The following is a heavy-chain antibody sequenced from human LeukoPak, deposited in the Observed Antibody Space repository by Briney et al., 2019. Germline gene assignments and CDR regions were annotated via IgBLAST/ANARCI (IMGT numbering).Heavy chain of an antibody. J-gene: IGHJ5*02. D-gene: IGHD2-2*01. CDR1: GYTFTTYA. Sequence: PRASVKVSCKASGYTFTTYAIHWVRQAPGQRLEWLGWINTGNGDTRYSQKLQGRVTMTTDTSTSTAYMELRSLRSDDTAVYYCARELSYCSSTSCSMQILNWFDPWGQGTLVTVSS. V-gene: IGHV1-3*04. CDR3: ARELSYCSSTSCSMQILNWFDP. CDR2: INTGNGDT.